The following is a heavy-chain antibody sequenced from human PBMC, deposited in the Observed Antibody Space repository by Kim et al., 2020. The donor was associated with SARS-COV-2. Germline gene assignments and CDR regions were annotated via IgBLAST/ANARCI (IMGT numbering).Heavy chain of an antibody. D-gene: IGHD3-22*01. CDR2: IIPIFGTE. CDR3: AASRYYYESSGYYLHFDY. Sequence: SVKVSCKASGGTFSKYAISWVRQAPGQGLEWMGGIIPIFGTENYAQKFQGRVTITADESTSTAYMELSSLRSDDTAVYYCAASRYYYESSGYYLHFDYWGQGTLVTVSS. CDR1: GGTFSKYA. J-gene: IGHJ4*02. V-gene: IGHV1-69*13.